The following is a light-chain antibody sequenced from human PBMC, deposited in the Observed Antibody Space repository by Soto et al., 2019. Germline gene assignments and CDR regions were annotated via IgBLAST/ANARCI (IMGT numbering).Light chain of an antibody. J-gene: IGKJ1*01. Sequence: DLQMTQSPSTLSASVGDRITITCRASQSISSWLAWYQQKPGKAPKLLIYKSSTLESGVPSRFSGSASGTEFTLTISSLQPDDFATYYCQQKTFGQGTKVEIK. CDR3: QQKT. CDR2: KSS. V-gene: IGKV1-5*03. CDR1: QSISSW.